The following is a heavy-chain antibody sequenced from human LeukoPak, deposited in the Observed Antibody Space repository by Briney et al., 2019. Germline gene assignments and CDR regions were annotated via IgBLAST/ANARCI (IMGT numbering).Heavy chain of an antibody. V-gene: IGHV3-23*01. J-gene: IGHJ4*02. D-gene: IGHD6-19*01. Sequence: GGSLRLSCAASGFTFSSYAMSWVRQAPGKGLEWVSAISGSGGSTYYADSVKGRFTISRDNSKNTLYLQMNSLRAEDTAVYYCAKTLLRAVAARVYYFDYWGQGTLVTVSS. CDR1: GFTFSSYA. CDR3: AKTLLRAVAARVYYFDY. CDR2: ISGSGGST.